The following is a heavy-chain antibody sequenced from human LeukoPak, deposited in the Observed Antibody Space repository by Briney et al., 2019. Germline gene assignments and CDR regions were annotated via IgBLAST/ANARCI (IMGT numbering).Heavy chain of an antibody. Sequence: GGSLRLSCAASGFTFSSYAMHWVRQAPGKELEWVAVISYDRRDKHYADSVKGRFTISRDNSKNTLYLQMNSLRAEDTAVYYCAKDRSRFADYYFDYWGQGTLVTVSS. J-gene: IGHJ4*02. D-gene: IGHD2-2*01. CDR2: ISYDRRDK. CDR1: GFTFSSYA. V-gene: IGHV3-30*18. CDR3: AKDRSRFADYYFDY.